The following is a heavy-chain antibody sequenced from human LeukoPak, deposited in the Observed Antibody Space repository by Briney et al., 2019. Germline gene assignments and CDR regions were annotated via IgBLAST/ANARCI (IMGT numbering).Heavy chain of an antibody. CDR1: GFTFSSYD. CDR3: ARSAPGAPVDY. D-gene: IGHD3-10*01. J-gene: IGHJ4*02. Sequence: LPGGSLRLSCAASGFTFSSYDMHWVRQATGKGLEWVSAIGTAGDTYYPGSVKGRFTISRENAKNSLYLQMNSLRAGDTAVYYCARSAPGAPVDYWGQGTLVTVSS. CDR2: IGTAGDT. V-gene: IGHV3-13*01.